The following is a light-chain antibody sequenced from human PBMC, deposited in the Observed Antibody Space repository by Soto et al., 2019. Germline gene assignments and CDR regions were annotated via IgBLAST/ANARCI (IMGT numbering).Light chain of an antibody. CDR2: DAS. V-gene: IGKV1-33*01. Sequence: DLQMTQSPSSLSAYVGDKVTITCQADEDITNYLNWYQQKAGKAPNLLIYDASNLETGVPSRFSGSGSGTEFTFTISSLQPEDFATYYCQQYDYLPYTFGQGTKLEIK. J-gene: IGKJ2*01. CDR3: QQYDYLPYT. CDR1: EDITNY.